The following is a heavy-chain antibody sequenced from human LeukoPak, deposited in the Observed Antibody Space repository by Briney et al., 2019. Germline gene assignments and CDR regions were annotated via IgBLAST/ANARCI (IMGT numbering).Heavy chain of an antibody. D-gene: IGHD3-3*01. V-gene: IGHV3-30*18. CDR2: ISYDGSNK. J-gene: IGHJ4*02. Sequence: GRSLRLSCAASGFTFSSYGMHWVRQAPGKGLEWVAVISYDGSNKYYADSVKGRFTISRDNSKNTLYLQMNSLRAEDTAVYYCAKALVRGVVILPWDYWGQGTLVTVSS. CDR1: GFTFSSYG. CDR3: AKALVRGVVILPWDY.